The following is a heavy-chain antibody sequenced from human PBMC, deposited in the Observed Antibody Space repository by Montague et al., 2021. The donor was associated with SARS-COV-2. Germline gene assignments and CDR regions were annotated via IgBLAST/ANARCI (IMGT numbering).Heavy chain of an antibody. CDR2: ISNSGIT. Sequence: SETLSLTCSVSGASMRTCYWTWIRESPGRGLERIGYISNSGITNYNPSLKSRATISLDTSKTQFSLKLTSVTTSDTALYYCARDPGWGRWYIDVWGRGTLVTVSS. V-gene: IGHV4-59*01. D-gene: IGHD1-26*01. J-gene: IGHJ2*01. CDR1: GASMRTCY. CDR3: ARDPGWGRWYIDV.